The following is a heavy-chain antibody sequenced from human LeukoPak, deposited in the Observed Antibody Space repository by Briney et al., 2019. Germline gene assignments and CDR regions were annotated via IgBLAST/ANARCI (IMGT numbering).Heavy chain of an antibody. CDR3: AREEKIFGVVGNWFDP. V-gene: IGHV4-4*07. CDR2: IFTSGST. Sequence: SETLSLTCTVSGGSISNYYWSWIRQPAGKGLEWIGRIFTSGSTNYNPSLKSRVTMSVDTSKNQFSLKLSSVTAADTALYYCAREEKIFGVVGNWFDPWGQGTLVTVSS. J-gene: IGHJ5*02. CDR1: GGSISNYY. D-gene: IGHD3-3*01.